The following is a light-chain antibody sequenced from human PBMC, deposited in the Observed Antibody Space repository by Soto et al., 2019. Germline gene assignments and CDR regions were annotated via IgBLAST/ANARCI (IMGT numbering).Light chain of an antibody. CDR2: KAS. V-gene: IGKV1-5*03. CDR1: QSISVW. CDR3: QQYNSYSPT. Sequence: DIQITHSPSTLSASVGDRVTITCRCSQSISVWLAWYQQKAGKAPNLLIYKASRLESGVPSRFSGSGSETEFTLTISGLQPGDSATYYCQQYNSYSPTSGQGTKVDIK. J-gene: IGKJ1*01.